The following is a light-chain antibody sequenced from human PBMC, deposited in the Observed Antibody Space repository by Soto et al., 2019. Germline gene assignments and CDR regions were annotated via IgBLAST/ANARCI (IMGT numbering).Light chain of an antibody. V-gene: IGLV4-60*02. CDR1: SGHSSYI. CDR3: ETWDINTHVV. Sequence: QPVLTQSSSASASLGSSVKLTCTRSSGHSSYIIAWHQQQPGKAPRYLMKLEGSGSYNKGSGVPDRFSGSSSGADRYLTSSNLQFEDEADYYCETWDINTHVVFGGGTKLTVL. J-gene: IGLJ2*01. CDR2: LEGSGSY.